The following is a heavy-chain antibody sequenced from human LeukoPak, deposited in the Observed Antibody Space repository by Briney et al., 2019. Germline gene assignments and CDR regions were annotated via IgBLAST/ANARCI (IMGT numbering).Heavy chain of an antibody. CDR1: GFTFDDYG. J-gene: IGHJ4*02. CDR3: ARAKGYYYDSSGYSTFDY. CDR2: INWNGGST. V-gene: IGHV3-20*04. D-gene: IGHD3-22*01. Sequence: PGGSLRLSCAASGFTFDDYGMSWVRHAPGKGLEWVSGINWNGGSTGYADSVKGRFTISRDNAKNSLYLQMNSQRAEDTALYYCARAKGYYYDSSGYSTFDYWGQGTPVTVSS.